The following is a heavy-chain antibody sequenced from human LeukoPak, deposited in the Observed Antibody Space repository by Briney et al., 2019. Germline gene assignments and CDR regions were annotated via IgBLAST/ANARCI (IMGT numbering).Heavy chain of an antibody. J-gene: IGHJ6*03. CDR3: ARHLRGSGLHYYYYYYYMDV. V-gene: IGHV4-39*01. CDR1: GDSINNNNYY. Sequence: SETLSLTCTVSGDSINNNNYYWGWIRQPPGKGLEWIGNIYYNGRTYYSPSLKSRGTMFVDTSKNQFSLKLSSVTAADTAVYYCARHLRGSGLHYYYYYYYMDVWGKGTTVTVSS. D-gene: IGHD3-16*01. CDR2: IYYNGRT.